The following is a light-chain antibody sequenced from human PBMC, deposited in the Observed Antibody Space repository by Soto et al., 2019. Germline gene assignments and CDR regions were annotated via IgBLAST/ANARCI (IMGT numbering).Light chain of an antibody. J-gene: IGKJ3*01. Sequence: AIELTASPSFPSESVGDRVTITCRVSQGISSALAWYQQKPGKAPKLLIYDASSLESGVPSRFSGSGSGTDFTLTISSLHPEDYATYYCQQFNSYPPLFGPGTKVDIK. CDR3: QQFNSYPPL. V-gene: IGKV1-13*02. CDR1: QGISSA. CDR2: DAS.